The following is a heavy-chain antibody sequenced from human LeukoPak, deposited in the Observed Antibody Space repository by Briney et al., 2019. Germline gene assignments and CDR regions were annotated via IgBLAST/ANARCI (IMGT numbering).Heavy chain of an antibody. V-gene: IGHV3-73*01. CDR2: IRSKTNSYAT. CDR3: TRDYSGCYASDY. Sequence: PGGSLRLSCAASGFTFSGSAMHWVRQASGKGLEWVGRIRSKTNSYATAYAASVKGRFTISRDDSKNTAYLQMNSLKTEDTAIYYCTRDYSGCYASDYWGQGALVTVSS. CDR1: GFTFSGSA. D-gene: IGHD6-19*01. J-gene: IGHJ4*02.